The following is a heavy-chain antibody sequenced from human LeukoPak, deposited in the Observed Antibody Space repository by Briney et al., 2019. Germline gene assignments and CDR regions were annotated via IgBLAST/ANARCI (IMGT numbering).Heavy chain of an antibody. CDR3: AGKSVPTLGYYYYMDV. J-gene: IGHJ6*03. CDR2: IIPIFGTA. D-gene: IGHD4-17*01. CDR1: GGTFSSYA. V-gene: IGHV1-69*13. Sequence: GASVKVSCKASGGTFSSYAISWVRQAPGQGLEWMGGIIPIFGTANYAQKFQGRVTITADESTSTAYMELSSLRSEDTAVYYCAGKSVPTLGYYYYMDVWGKGTTVTISS.